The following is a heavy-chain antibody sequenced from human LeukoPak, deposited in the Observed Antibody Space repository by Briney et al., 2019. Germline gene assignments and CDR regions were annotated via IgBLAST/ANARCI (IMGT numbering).Heavy chain of an antibody. Sequence: GGSLRLSCAASGFTVSSNYMSWVRQAPGKGLEWVSVTYSGGSTYYADSVKGRFTISGDNSKNTLYLQMNSLRAEDTAVYYCASSGAYYYDSSGLHDLDYWGQGTLVTVSS. CDR1: GFTVSSNY. CDR3: ASSGAYYYDSSGLHDLDY. D-gene: IGHD3-22*01. CDR2: TYSGGST. J-gene: IGHJ4*02. V-gene: IGHV3-66*01.